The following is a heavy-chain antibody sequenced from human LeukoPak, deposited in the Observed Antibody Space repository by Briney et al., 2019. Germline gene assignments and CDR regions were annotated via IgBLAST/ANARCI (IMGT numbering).Heavy chain of an antibody. J-gene: IGHJ4*02. D-gene: IGHD5-18*01. CDR3: ARLDTAMVYYFDY. Sequence: PSETLSLTCAVYSGSFSGYYWSWIRQPPGKGLEWIGEINHSGSTNYNPSLKSRVTISVDTSKNQFSLKLSSVTAADTAVYYCARLDTAMVYYFDYWGQGTLVTVSS. CDR1: SGSFSGYY. V-gene: IGHV4-34*01. CDR2: INHSGST.